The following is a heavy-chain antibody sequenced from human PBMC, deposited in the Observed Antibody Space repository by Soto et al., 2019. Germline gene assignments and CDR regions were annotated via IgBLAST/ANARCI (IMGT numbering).Heavy chain of an antibody. J-gene: IGHJ4*02. CDR1: GYTFTSYG. CDR3: ARVDYYGSGSYYNPHLGDDY. CDR2: ISAYNGNT. V-gene: IGHV1-18*01. D-gene: IGHD3-10*01. Sequence: QVQLVQSGAEVKKPGASVKVSCKASGYTFTSYGISWVRQAPGHGLEWMGWISAYNGNTNYAQKLQGRVTMTTDTSTSKAYMELRSLRSDDTAVYYCARVDYYGSGSYYNPHLGDDYWGQGTLVTVSS.